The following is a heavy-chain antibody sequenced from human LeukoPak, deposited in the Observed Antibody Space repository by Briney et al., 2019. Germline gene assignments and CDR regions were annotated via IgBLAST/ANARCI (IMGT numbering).Heavy chain of an antibody. CDR1: GGSISSYY. Sequence: PSETLSLTCTVSGGSISSYYWSWIRQPPGKGLEWIGYIYYSGSTNYNPSLKSRVTISVDTSKNQFSLKLSSVTAADTAVYYCARDYDILTGSHGMDVWGQGTTVTVSS. D-gene: IGHD3-9*01. V-gene: IGHV4-59*01. CDR3: ARDYDILTGSHGMDV. J-gene: IGHJ6*02. CDR2: IYYSGST.